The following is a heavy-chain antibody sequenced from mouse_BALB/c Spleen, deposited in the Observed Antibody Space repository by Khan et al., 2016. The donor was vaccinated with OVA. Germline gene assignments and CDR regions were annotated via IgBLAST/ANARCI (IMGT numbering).Heavy chain of an antibody. CDR2: ISSGSSSI. D-gene: IGHD1-1*02. V-gene: IGHV5-17*02. Sequence: EVQLVESGGGLVQPGGSRKLSCAASGFTFSSFGMHWVRQAPEKGLEWVAYISSGSSSIYYAATVKGRFTISRDNPKNTLFLQMTSLRSEDTAMYYCAREDYGQWYFDVWGAGTTVTVSS. CDR1: GFTFSSFG. J-gene: IGHJ1*01. CDR3: AREDYGQWYFDV.